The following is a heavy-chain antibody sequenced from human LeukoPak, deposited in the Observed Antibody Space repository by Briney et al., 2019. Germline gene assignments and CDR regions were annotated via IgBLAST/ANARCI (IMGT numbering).Heavy chain of an antibody. CDR2: INPNSGGT. J-gene: IGHJ6*03. V-gene: IGHV1-2*02. D-gene: IGHD2-2*01. CDR3: ARGDQLPSGAYYYYYMDV. Sequence: GASVKVSCKASGYTFTGYYMHWVRQAPGQGLEWMGWINPNSGGTNYAQKFQGRVTMTRDTSISTAYMELSRLRSDDTAVYYCARGDQLPSGAYYYYYMDVWGKGTTVTISS. CDR1: GYTFTGYY.